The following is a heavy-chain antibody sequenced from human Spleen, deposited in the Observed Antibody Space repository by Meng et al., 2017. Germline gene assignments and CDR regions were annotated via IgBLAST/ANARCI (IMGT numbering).Heavy chain of an antibody. V-gene: IGHV3-33*01. CDR2: IWYDGSNK. CDR1: DFTFSNYG. J-gene: IGHJ4*02. D-gene: IGHD3-10*01. Sequence: GGSLRLSCAASDFTFSNYGMHWVRQAPGKGLEWVAVIWYDGSNKYYADSVKGRFTISRDNSKNTLYRQMNSLRAEDTAVYYCARDRGFGELLIYYFDYWGQGTLVTVSS. CDR3: ARDRGFGELLIYYFDY.